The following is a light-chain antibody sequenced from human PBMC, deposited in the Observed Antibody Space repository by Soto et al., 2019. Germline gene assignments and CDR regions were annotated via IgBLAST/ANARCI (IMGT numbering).Light chain of an antibody. CDR3: TSYTSSSTLDV. J-gene: IGLJ1*01. CDR1: SSEVGGYNY. V-gene: IGLV2-14*01. CDR2: EVS. Sequence: SALTQPASVSGSPGQAITISCTGTSSEVGGYNYVSLYQQHPGKAPKLMIYEVSNRPSGVSNRFSGSKSGHTASLTICGLQSEDEADYFCTSYTSSSTLDVFGTGTKLTVL.